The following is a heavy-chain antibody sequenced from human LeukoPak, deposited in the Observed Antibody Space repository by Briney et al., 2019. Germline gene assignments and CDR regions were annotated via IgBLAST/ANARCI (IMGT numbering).Heavy chain of an antibody. Sequence: ASVKVSCKASGYTFTGYYMHWVRQAPGQGLEWMGWINPNSGGTNYAQKFQGRVTMTRDTSINTAYMELSRLRSDDTAVYYCARYSGYPAYYMDVWGKGTTVTISS. V-gene: IGHV1-2*02. CDR2: INPNSGGT. J-gene: IGHJ6*03. CDR1: GYTFTGYY. CDR3: ARYSGYPAYYMDV. D-gene: IGHD5-12*01.